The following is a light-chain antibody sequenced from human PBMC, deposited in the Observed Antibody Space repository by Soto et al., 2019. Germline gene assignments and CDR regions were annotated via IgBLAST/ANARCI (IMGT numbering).Light chain of an antibody. CDR1: QSVNSY. CDR3: QHRSESPVS. Sequence: ELTQSQATMSLSPGERATLSCRASQSVNSYLAWYTPTPGQAPRLIISDASNRATGIPARVSGSGSGKDFTLTISSLEPEEVAVYYCQHRSESPVSFGQGTRLEIK. V-gene: IGKV3-11*01. CDR2: DAS. J-gene: IGKJ5*01.